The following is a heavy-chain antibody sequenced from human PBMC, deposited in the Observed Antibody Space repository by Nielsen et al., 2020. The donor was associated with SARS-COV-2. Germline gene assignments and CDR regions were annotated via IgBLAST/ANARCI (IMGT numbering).Heavy chain of an antibody. CDR1: GYTFTTYG. J-gene: IGHJ5*02. Sequence: ASVKVSCKASGYTFTTYGIGWVRQASGQGLEWMGWISRNNGKTQYAQKFQGRVTMTTDTSTTTAYMELRSLRSDDTAVYYCVRAVGDDYVWGSYHPPRVDRWGQGTLVTVSS. CDR3: VRAVGDDYVWGSYHPPRVDR. V-gene: IGHV1-18*04. D-gene: IGHD3-16*02. CDR2: ISRNNGKT.